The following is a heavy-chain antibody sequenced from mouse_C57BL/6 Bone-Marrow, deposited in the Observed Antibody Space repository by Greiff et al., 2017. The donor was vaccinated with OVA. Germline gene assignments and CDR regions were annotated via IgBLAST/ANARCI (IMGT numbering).Heavy chain of an antibody. CDR1: GFNIKDYY. J-gene: IGHJ2*01. CDR3: ARDGYYVDY. D-gene: IGHD2-3*01. Sequence: VQLQQSGAELVKPGASVKLSCTASGFNIKDYYMHWVKQRTEQGLEWIGRIVPEDGETKYAPIFQGKATITADTTTNTAYLQLSSLTSEDTAVYYCARDGYYVDYWGQGTTLTVSS. CDR2: IVPEDGET. V-gene: IGHV14-2*01.